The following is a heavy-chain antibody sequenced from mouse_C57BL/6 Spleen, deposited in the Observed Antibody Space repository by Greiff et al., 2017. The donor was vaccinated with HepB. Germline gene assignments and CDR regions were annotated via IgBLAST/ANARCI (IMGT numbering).Heavy chain of an antibody. CDR1: GYAFSSSW. Sequence: QVQLQQSGPELVKPGASVKISCKASGYAFSSSWMNWVKQRPGKGLEWIGRIYPGDGDTNYNGKFKGKATLTADKSSSTAYMQLSSLTSEDSAVYFCAKWGCYYYAMCDWGQVASVTVAT. CDR2: IYPGDGDT. V-gene: IGHV1-82*01. CDR3: AKWGCYYYAMCD. J-gene: IGHJ4*01.